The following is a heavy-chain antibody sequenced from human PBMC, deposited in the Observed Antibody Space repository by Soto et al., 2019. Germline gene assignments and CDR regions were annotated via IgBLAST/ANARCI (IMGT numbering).Heavy chain of an antibody. V-gene: IGHV1-18*01. CDR2: ISAYNTNT. J-gene: IGHJ4*02. Sequence: QVQLVQSGAEVKKPGASVKVSCKTCGYTFTSYHISWVRQAPGQGLEWMGWISAYNTNTNYAQKFQGRVTMTTDTLTSTAYMELRSLRSDDTAVFYCARDTPPTDYWGQGTLVTVSS. CDR1: GYTFTSYH. CDR3: ARDTPPTDY.